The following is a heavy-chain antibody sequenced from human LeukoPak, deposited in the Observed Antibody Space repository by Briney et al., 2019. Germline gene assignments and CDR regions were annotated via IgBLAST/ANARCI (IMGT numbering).Heavy chain of an antibody. D-gene: IGHD4-17*01. V-gene: IGHV4-59*01. CDR1: GGSISSYY. CDR3: ASSLYGDYFFDY. J-gene: IGHJ4*02. CDR2: IYYSGST. Sequence: KPSETLSLTCTVSGGSISSYYWSWIRQPPGKGLEWIGYIYYSGSTNYNPSLKSRVTISVDTSKNQFSLKLSSVTAADTAVYYCASSLYGDYFFDYWGQGTLVTVSS.